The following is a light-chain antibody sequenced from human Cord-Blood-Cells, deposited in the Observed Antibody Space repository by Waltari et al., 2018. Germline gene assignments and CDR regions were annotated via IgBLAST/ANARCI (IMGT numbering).Light chain of an antibody. J-gene: IGKJ5*01. CDR3: QQSYSTIT. CDR2: AAS. CDR1: QSISSY. Sequence: DIQMTQYPSSLSASVVDRVTIPCRASQSISSYLNWYQQKPGKAPKLLIYAASRLQSGVPSRFSGSGSGTDFTLTISSLQPEDFATYYCQQSYSTITFGQGTRLEIK. V-gene: IGKV1-39*01.